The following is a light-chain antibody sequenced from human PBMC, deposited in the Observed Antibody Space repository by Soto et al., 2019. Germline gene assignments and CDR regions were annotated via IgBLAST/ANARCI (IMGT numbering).Light chain of an antibody. J-gene: IGKJ4*01. CDR2: WAS. Sequence: DIVMTQSPDSLAVSLGERATINYKSSQSVSYSSNNKNYLAWYQRKPGQPPKLLIYWASTRESGVPDRFSGSGSGTDFTLAISSLQAEDVAVYYCQQYYSIPLTFGGGTKVEIK. V-gene: IGKV4-1*01. CDR3: QQYYSIPLT. CDR1: QSVSYSSNNKNY.